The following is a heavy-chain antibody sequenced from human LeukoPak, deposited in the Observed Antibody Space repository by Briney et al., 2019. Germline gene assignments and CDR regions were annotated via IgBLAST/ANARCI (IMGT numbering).Heavy chain of an antibody. CDR3: ARDHAGLDS. CDR2: TYDRSKWYN. J-gene: IGHJ4*02. V-gene: IGHV6-1*01. CDR1: GDSVSNNRAA. Sequence: SHTLSLTCANSGDSVSNNRAARNWISPPPSRGLECLGRTYDRSKWYNHYAASVKSRISINPDTSKNQFSLQLNSVTPEDTALYFCARDHAGLDSWGQGTLVTVSS. D-gene: IGHD6-13*01.